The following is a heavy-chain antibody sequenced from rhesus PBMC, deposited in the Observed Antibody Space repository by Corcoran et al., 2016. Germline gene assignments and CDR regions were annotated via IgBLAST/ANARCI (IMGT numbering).Heavy chain of an antibody. CDR1: GGSISGGYG. CDR3: ARVCSSGWSGGYFDY. D-gene: IGHD6S26*01. Sequence: QVQLQESGPGLLKPSETLSLTCAVSGGSISGGYGWGWIRQPPGKGLELIGSIYSSSGNTYYNPSLKSQVTISTDTSKNQFSLKLSSVTAADTAVYYCARVCSSGWSGGYFDYWGQGVLVTVSS. V-gene: IGHV4S7*01. J-gene: IGHJ4*01. CDR2: IYSSSGNT.